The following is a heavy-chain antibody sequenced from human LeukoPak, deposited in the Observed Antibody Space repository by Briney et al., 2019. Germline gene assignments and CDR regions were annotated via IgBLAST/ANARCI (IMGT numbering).Heavy chain of an antibody. CDR1: GYTFTGYY. V-gene: IGHV1-2*02. Sequence: GASVKVSCKASGYTFTGYYMHWVRQAPGQGLEWMGWINPNRGGTNYAQKFQGRVTMTRDTSISTAYMELSRLRSDDTAVYYCARVGPLRYFDWLPIDYWGQGTLVTVSS. D-gene: IGHD3-9*01. CDR3: ARVGPLRYFDWLPIDY. CDR2: INPNRGGT. J-gene: IGHJ4*02.